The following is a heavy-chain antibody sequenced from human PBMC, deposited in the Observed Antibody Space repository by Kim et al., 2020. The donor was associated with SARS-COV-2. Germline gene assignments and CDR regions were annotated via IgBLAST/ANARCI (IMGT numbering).Heavy chain of an antibody. J-gene: IGHJ4*02. V-gene: IGHV3-21*01. CDR3: ARQAAVAPRKDFDY. D-gene: IGHD6-19*01. Sequence: DSVKGQYTISRDNAKNSLYLQMNSLRAEDTAVYYCARQAAVAPRKDFDYWGQGTLVTVSS.